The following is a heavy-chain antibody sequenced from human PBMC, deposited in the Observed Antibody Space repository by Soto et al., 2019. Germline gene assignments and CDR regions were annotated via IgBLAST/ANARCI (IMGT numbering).Heavy chain of an antibody. J-gene: IGHJ6*02. CDR3: ARTLGYCSSTSCYRRGYYYYYYGMDV. CDR1: GGSFSGYY. V-gene: IGHV4-34*01. D-gene: IGHD2-2*02. Sequence: SETLSLTCAVYGGSFSGYYWSWIRQPPGKGLEWIGEINHSGSTNYNPSLKSRVTISVDTSKNQFSLKLSSVTAADTAVYYCARTLGYCSSTSCYRRGYYYYYYGMDVWGQGTTVTVSS. CDR2: INHSGST.